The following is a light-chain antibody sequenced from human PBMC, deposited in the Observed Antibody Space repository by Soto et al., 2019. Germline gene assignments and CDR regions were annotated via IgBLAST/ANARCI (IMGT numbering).Light chain of an antibody. CDR3: LQHYTYPFT. J-gene: IGKJ5*01. V-gene: IGKV1-17*03. Sequence: DIEMTQSPSAISACVRDRVTVTCRASQDIGNYLVWFQQKPGTVPKRLIFAASSLQGGVPSRFSGSGSGTEFTLTISSLQPEDFATYYCLQHYTYPFTFGQGTRLEIK. CDR1: QDIGNY. CDR2: AAS.